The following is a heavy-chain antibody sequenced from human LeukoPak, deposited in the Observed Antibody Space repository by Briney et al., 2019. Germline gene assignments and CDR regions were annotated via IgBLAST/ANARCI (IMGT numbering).Heavy chain of an antibody. CDR2: ISGSGGST. Sequence: SGGSLRLSCAASGFTFSSYAMSWVRQAPGKGLEWVSAISGSGGSTYCADSVKGRFTISRDNSKNTLYLQMNSLRAEDTAVYYCAKEASDSSGWFTYWFDPWGQGTLVTVSS. D-gene: IGHD6-19*01. CDR1: GFTFSSYA. J-gene: IGHJ5*02. CDR3: AKEASDSSGWFTYWFDP. V-gene: IGHV3-23*01.